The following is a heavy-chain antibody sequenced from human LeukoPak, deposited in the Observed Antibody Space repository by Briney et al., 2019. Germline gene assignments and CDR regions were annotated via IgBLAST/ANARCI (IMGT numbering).Heavy chain of an antibody. Sequence: GGSLRLSCAASGFTFSSYWMHWVRQAPGKGLVWVSRINSDGSSTSYADSVKGRFTISRDNAKNTLYLQMNSLRAEDTAVYYCAREYCSSTSCYAVWGLMYGAFDIWGQGTMVTVSS. J-gene: IGHJ3*02. V-gene: IGHV3-74*01. D-gene: IGHD2-2*01. CDR3: AREYCSSTSCYAVWGLMYGAFDI. CDR2: INSDGSST. CDR1: GFTFSSYW.